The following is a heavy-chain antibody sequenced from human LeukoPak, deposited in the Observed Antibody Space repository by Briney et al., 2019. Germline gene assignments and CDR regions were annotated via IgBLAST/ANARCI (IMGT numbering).Heavy chain of an antibody. CDR2: IDDSDERS. V-gene: IGHV3-23*01. CDR1: GFTFSSFA. Sequence: GGSLRLSCAASGFTFSSFAMSWVRQAPGKGPEWVSSIDDSDERSSYADSVKGRFTISRDNSKNTLYLQLNSLTVDDTAVYYCARGVVTPWPHPFDYWGQGTLVTVSS. J-gene: IGHJ4*02. CDR3: ARGVVTPWPHPFDY. D-gene: IGHD4-23*01.